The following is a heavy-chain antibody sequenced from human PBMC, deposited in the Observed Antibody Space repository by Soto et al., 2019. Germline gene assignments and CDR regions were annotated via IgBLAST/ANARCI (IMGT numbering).Heavy chain of an antibody. CDR1: GFTFSEYS. CDR3: VKVSTFYDILTGYYSTNFFDP. D-gene: IGHD3-9*01. V-gene: IGHV3-64D*06. Sequence: GGSLRLSCSASGFTFSEYSMHWVRQAPGKGLQYVSTISSDGDITYYADSVKGRFTVSRDNSKNTLYLQMNSLRPEDTAVYYCVKVSTFYDILTGYYSTNFFDPWGQGTLVTVSS. CDR2: ISSDGDIT. J-gene: IGHJ5*02.